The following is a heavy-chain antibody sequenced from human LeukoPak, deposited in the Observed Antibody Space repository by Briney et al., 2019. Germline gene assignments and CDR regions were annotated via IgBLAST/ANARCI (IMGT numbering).Heavy chain of an antibody. D-gene: IGHD6-6*01. Sequence: ASVKVSCKASGYTFTSYGISWVRQAPGQGLEWMGGLIPIFGTANYAQKFQGRVTITADESTSTAYMELSSLRSEDTAVYYCARDGVYSSSSHDYYYYGMDVWGQGTTVTVSS. CDR2: LIPIFGTA. V-gene: IGHV1-69*13. CDR3: ARDGVYSSSSHDYYYYGMDV. J-gene: IGHJ6*02. CDR1: GYTFTSYG.